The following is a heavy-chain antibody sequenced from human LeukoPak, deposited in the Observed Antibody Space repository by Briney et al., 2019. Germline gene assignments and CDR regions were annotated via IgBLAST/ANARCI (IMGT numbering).Heavy chain of an antibody. D-gene: IGHD2-21*01. Sequence: PGGSPRLSCAASGFTFSSYGMHWVRQAPGKGLEWVAVISYDGSNKYYADSVKGRFTISRDNSKNTLHLQMNSLRAEDTAVYYCARATAAYQYYFDYWGQGTLVTVSS. CDR1: GFTFSSYG. V-gene: IGHV3-30*03. CDR3: ARATAAYQYYFDY. CDR2: ISYDGSNK. J-gene: IGHJ4*02.